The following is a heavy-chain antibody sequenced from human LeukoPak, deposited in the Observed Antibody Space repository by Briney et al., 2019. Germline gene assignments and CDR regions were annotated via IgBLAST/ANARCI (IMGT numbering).Heavy chain of an antibody. CDR1: GFTFSDYY. V-gene: IGHV3-11*06. CDR3: ARDKRRSLGIGFDY. Sequence: GRSLRLSCAASGFTFSDYYMSWIRQAPGKGLEWVSYISTSSTYSDYADSVKGRFTISRGNAKNSLYLQMNSLEAEDTAVYYCARDKRRSLGIGFDYWGQGTLVTVSS. J-gene: IGHJ4*02. D-gene: IGHD7-27*01. CDR2: ISTSSTYS.